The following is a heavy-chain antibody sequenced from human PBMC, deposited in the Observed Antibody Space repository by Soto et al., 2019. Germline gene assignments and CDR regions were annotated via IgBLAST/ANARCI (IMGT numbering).Heavy chain of an antibody. Sequence: SETLSLTCAVYGGSFSGYYWSWIRQPPGKGLEWIGEINHSGSTNYNPSLKSRVTISVDTSKNQFSLKLSSVTAADTAVYYCARGSREYSGYEATEPGYYFDYWGQGTLVTVSS. CDR1: GGSFSGYY. CDR3: ARGSREYSGYEATEPGYYFDY. V-gene: IGHV4-34*01. CDR2: INHSGST. J-gene: IGHJ4*02. D-gene: IGHD5-12*01.